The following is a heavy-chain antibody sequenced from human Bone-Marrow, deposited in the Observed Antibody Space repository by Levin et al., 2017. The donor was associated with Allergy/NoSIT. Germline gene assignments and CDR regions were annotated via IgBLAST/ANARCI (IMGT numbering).Heavy chain of an antibody. CDR1: GGSFSGYY. CDR2: INHSGST. J-gene: IGHJ3*02. V-gene: IGHV4-34*01. CDR3: ASRPLGPFSGWSSQGAFDI. Sequence: SETLSLTCAVYGGSFSGYYWSWIRQPPGKGLEWIGEINHSGSTNYNPSLKSRVTISVDTSKNQFSLKLSSVTAADTAVYYCASRPLGPFSGWSSQGAFDIWGQGTMVTVSS. D-gene: IGHD6-19*01.